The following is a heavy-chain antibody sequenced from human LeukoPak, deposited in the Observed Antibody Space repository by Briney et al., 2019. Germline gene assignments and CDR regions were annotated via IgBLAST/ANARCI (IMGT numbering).Heavy chain of an antibody. CDR2: IKQDESEK. J-gene: IGHJ4*02. V-gene: IGHV3-7*01. CDR1: GFTFSSYW. Sequence: PGGSLRLSCAASGFTFSSYWMTWVRQAPGKEPEWVANIKQDESEKYYVDSVKGRFIISRDNAKNSLYLQMNSLRAEDTAVYYCARGRYFDFWGQGTLVTVSS. CDR3: ARGRYFDF.